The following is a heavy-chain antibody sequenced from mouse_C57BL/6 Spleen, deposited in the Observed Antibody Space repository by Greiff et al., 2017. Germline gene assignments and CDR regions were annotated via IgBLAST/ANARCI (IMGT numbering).Heavy chain of an antibody. Sequence: EVQLQESGPELVKPGASVKISCKASGYSFTGYYMHWVKQSHGNILDWIGYIYPYNGVSSYNQKFKGKATLTVDKSSSTAYMELRSLTSEDSAVYYCARRGTTVADWYFDVWGTGTTVTVSS. V-gene: IGHV1-31*01. D-gene: IGHD1-1*01. CDR2: IYPYNGVS. J-gene: IGHJ1*03. CDR3: ARRGTTVADWYFDV. CDR1: GYSFTGYY.